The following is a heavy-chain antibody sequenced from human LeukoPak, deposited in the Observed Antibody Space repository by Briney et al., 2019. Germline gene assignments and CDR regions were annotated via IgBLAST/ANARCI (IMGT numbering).Heavy chain of an antibody. CDR2: ISSSSSTI. Sequence: GGSLRLSCAASGFTFSSYSMNWVRQAPGKGLEWVSYISSSSSTIYYADSVKGRFTISRDNAKNSLYLQMNSLRAEDTAVYYCARGHKQWPSRDGMDVWGQGTTVTVSS. V-gene: IGHV3-48*01. CDR1: GFTFSSYS. CDR3: ARGHKQWPSRDGMDV. D-gene: IGHD6-19*01. J-gene: IGHJ6*02.